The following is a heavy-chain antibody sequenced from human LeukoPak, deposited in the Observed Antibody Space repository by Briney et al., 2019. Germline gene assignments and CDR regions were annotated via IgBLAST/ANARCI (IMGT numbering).Heavy chain of an antibody. V-gene: IGHV1-18*01. CDR3: AREGPDYGPAFDI. CDR1: GYSFTRNG. Sequence: GASVKVSCTASGYSFTRNGISWVRQAPGQGLEWMGWINSNNGNTKYAQNLQGRVTMTTDTSTGTAYMELRSLRFDDTAVYYCAREGPDYGPAFDIWGQGTMVTVSS. D-gene: IGHD4/OR15-4a*01. CDR2: INSNNGNT. J-gene: IGHJ3*02.